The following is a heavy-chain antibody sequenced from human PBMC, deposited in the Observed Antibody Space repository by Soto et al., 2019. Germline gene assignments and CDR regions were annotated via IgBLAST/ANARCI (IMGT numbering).Heavy chain of an antibody. D-gene: IGHD4-4*01. V-gene: IGHV1-3*01. CDR2: INAGNGNT. CDR3: ASGGIDYSKDWFDP. CDR1: GYTFTSYA. Sequence: ASVKVSCKASGYTFTSYAMHWLRQSPGQRLEWMGWINAGNGNTKYSQKFQGRVTITRDTSASTAYMELSSLRSEDTAVYYCASGGIDYSKDWFDPWGQGTLVTVSS. J-gene: IGHJ5*02.